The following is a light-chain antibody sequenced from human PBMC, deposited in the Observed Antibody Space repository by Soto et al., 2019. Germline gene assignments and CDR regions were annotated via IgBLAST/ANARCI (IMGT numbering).Light chain of an antibody. CDR2: KAS. CDR3: QHYNSYSEA. Sequence: DIQRTQPPSTLSGSVGDRVTIIGRASQTFSSGLAWYQQKPGKAPKLLIYKASTLKSGVPSRFSGSGSGTEFTLTISSLQPDDFATYYCQHYNSYSEAFGQGTKVELK. V-gene: IGKV1-5*03. CDR1: QTFSSG. J-gene: IGKJ1*01.